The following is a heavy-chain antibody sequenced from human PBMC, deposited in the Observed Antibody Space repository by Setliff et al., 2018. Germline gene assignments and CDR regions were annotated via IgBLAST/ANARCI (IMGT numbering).Heavy chain of an antibody. J-gene: IGHJ4*02. CDR1: GDSISGDY. Sequence: SETLSLTCTVSGDSISGDYWSWIRQPPGKGLEWIGFIHYSGSTNYNPSLKSRVTISLDTPKNQFSLRLSSVTAADTAVYYCAKDNGKGHLYLLEGYFDYWGQGALVTVSS. V-gene: IGHV4-59*01. CDR2: IHYSGST. CDR3: AKDNGKGHLYLLEGYFDY. D-gene: IGHD2-15*01.